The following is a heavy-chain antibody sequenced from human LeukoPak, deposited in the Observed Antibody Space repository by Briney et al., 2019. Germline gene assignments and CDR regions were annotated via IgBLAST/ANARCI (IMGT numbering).Heavy chain of an antibody. CDR2: ISAYNGNT. CDR3: ARVLSDYYDSSGYYPGSFDY. CDR1: GYTFTSYG. D-gene: IGHD3-22*01. J-gene: IGHJ4*02. V-gene: IGHV1-18*01. Sequence: ASVKVSCKASGYTFTSYGISWVRQAPGQGLEWMGWISAYNGNTNYAQKLQGRVTMTTDTSTSTAYMELRSLRSDDTAVYYCARVLSDYYDSSGYYPGSFDYWGQGTLVTVSS.